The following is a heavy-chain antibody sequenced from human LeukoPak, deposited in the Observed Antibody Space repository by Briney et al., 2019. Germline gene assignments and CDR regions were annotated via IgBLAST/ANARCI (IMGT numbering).Heavy chain of an antibody. CDR3: AREGGGPRWLDS. CDR2: INTSGNS. Sequence: SETLSLTCTVPGDSIRNYYWSWIRQPAGKGLEWIGRINTSGNSNYNPSLGSRVTMSVDTSKNQFSLNLSSVTAADTAVYYCAREGGGPRWLDSWGQGPLVTVSS. CDR1: GDSIRNYY. V-gene: IGHV4-4*07. D-gene: IGHD6-25*01. J-gene: IGHJ5*01.